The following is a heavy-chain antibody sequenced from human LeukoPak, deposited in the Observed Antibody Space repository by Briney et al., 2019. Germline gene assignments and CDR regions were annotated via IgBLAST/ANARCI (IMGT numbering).Heavy chain of an antibody. CDR1: GYTFTSYD. D-gene: IGHD1-26*01. Sequence: ASVNVSCQASGYTFTSYDINWVRQATGQGLEWMGWMNPNSGNTDYAQKFQGRVTMTRNTPIRAAYMELSSMRSEDTAVYYCARGRRREPLDYWGQGTLGTVSS. V-gene: IGHV1-8*01. CDR3: ARGRRREPLDY. J-gene: IGHJ4*02. CDR2: MNPNSGNT.